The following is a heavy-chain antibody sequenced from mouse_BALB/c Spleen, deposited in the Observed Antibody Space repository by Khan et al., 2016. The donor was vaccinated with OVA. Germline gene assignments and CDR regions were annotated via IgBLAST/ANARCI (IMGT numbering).Heavy chain of an antibody. V-gene: IGHV4-1*02. D-gene: IGHD2-14*01. J-gene: IGHJ3*01. CDR2: INPDSSTI. CDR1: GFDFSRYW. CDR3: ARPYRNDGRAWFAY. Sequence: EVKLLESGGGLVQPGGSLKLSCAASGFDFSRYWMSWVRQAPGKGLEWIGEINPDSSTINYTPSLKDKFIISRDNAKNTLYLQMRKVRSEDTVLYYCARPYRNDGRAWFAYWGQGTLVTVSA.